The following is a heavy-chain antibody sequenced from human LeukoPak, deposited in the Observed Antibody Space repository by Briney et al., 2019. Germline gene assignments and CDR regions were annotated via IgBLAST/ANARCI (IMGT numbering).Heavy chain of an antibody. D-gene: IGHD1-26*01. V-gene: IGHV3-23*01. CDR1: GFTFDSFA. CDR2: IGGGGTE. Sequence: GGSLRLSCAASGFTFDSFAMSWVRQAPGKGLEWVSGIGGGGTEYYADSVKGRFIISSDNSQNLVHLQMNSLTVEDTAVYYCARAQGALDYWGQGTLVTVSS. J-gene: IGHJ4*02. CDR3: ARAQGALDY.